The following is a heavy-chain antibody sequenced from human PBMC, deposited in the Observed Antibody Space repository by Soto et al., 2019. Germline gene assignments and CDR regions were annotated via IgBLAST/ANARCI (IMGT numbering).Heavy chain of an antibody. CDR3: ARGSGSSFLGY. Sequence: QGQYHRGGAGLLKPSGTLSLPWAVYGGPFSGYNWGGFGHPPGRGREGMGEINNSGSTNYNPSLKSRVTISVDTSKNQFSLKLSSVTAADTAVYYCARGSGSSFLGYWGQGTLVTVSS. D-gene: IGHD1-26*01. CDR2: INNSGST. V-gene: IGHV4-34*01. J-gene: IGHJ4*02. CDR1: GGPFSGYN.